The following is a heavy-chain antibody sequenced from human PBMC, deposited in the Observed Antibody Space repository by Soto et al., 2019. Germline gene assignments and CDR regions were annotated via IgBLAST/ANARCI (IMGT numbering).Heavy chain of an antibody. CDR1: GYTFTSYG. CDR2: ISAYNGNT. D-gene: IGHD3-22*01. CDR3: ARDHYYDSSGPFPPLDY. Sequence: ASVKVSCKASGYTFTSYGISWVRQAPGQGLEWMGWISAYNGNTNYAQKLQGRVTMTTDTSTSTAYMELRSLRSDDTAVYYCARDHYYDSSGPFPPLDYWGQGTLVTVSS. J-gene: IGHJ4*02. V-gene: IGHV1-18*01.